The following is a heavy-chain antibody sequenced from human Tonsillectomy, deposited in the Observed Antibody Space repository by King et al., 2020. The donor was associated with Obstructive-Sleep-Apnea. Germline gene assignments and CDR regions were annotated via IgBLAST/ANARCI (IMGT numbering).Heavy chain of an antibody. D-gene: IGHD3-22*01. J-gene: IGHJ4*01. V-gene: IGHV1-69*04. CDR3: AALDDSSGHFYY. Sequence: QLVQSGAEVRKPGSSVKVSCKASGGTFSSYAIFWVRQAPGQGLEWMVGIIPILGIANYAQKFQGRITITADKSTSTDYMELSSLRSEDTAVYYCAALDDSSGHFYYWGHGTLVTVSS. CDR2: IIPILGIA. CDR1: GGTFSSYA.